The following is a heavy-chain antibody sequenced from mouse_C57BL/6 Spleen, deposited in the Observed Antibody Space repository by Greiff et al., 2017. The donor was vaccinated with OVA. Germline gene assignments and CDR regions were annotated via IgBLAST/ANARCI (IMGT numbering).Heavy chain of an antibody. Sequence: QVQLKQPGAELVKPGASVKLSCKASGYTFTSYWMHWVKQRPGQGLEWIGMIHPNSGSTNYNEKFKSKATLTVDKSSSTAYMQLSSLTSEDSAVYYCARAGYGTLDYWGQGTTLTVSS. CDR2: IHPNSGST. D-gene: IGHD2-10*02. CDR1: GYTFTSYW. J-gene: IGHJ2*01. V-gene: IGHV1-64*01. CDR3: ARAGYGTLDY.